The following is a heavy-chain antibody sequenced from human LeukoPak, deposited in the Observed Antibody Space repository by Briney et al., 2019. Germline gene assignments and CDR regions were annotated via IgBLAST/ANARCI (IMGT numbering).Heavy chain of an antibody. CDR2: ISSSSSYI. J-gene: IGHJ4*02. CDR1: GFTFSSYS. D-gene: IGHD3-22*01. V-gene: IGHV3-21*01. CDR3: ARSPSWYDSSGYYPTHSDY. Sequence: PGRSLRLSCAASGFTFSSYSMNWVRQAPGKGLEWVSSISSSSSYIYYADSVKGRFTISRDNAKNSLYLQMNSLRAEDTAVYYCARSPSWYDSSGYYPTHSDYWGQGTLVTVSS.